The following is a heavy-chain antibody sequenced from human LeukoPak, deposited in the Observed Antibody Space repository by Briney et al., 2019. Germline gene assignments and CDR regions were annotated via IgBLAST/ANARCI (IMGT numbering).Heavy chain of an antibody. J-gene: IGHJ6*03. CDR3: ARGTTGTTNFYYYYMDV. V-gene: IGHV1-18*01. CDR2: ISAYNGNT. Sequence: ASVKVSCKASGYTFTSYGISWVRQAPGQGLEWMGWISAYNGNTNYAQKLQGRVTMTTDTSTSTAYMELRSLRSDDTAVYYCARGTTGTTNFYYYYMDVWGKGTTVTVSS. CDR1: GYTFTSYG. D-gene: IGHD1-1*01.